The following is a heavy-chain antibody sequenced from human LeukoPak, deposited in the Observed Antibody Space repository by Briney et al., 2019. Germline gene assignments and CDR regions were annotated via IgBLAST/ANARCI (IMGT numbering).Heavy chain of an antibody. J-gene: IGHJ6*02. Sequence: ASVKVSCKASGYTFTSYGISWVRQAPGQGLEWMGWISAYNGNTNYAQTLQGRVTMTTDTSTSTAYMALRSLRSDDTAVYYCARDQVYCSGGSCYWVDYYYYYGMDVWGQGTTVTVSS. V-gene: IGHV1-18*01. CDR1: GYTFTSYG. CDR2: ISAYNGNT. CDR3: ARDQVYCSGGSCYWVDYYYYYGMDV. D-gene: IGHD2-15*01.